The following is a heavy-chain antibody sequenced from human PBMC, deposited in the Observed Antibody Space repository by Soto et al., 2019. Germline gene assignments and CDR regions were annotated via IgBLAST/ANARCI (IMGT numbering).Heavy chain of an antibody. V-gene: IGHV4-39*01. Sequence: PSETLSLTCTVSGGSISSSSSYWGWIRQPPGKGLEWIGNIYYSGSTSYNPSLKSRVTISVDTSRNQFSLKLTSVTAADTAVYYCARLMGSSSKSYYFDDWGQGTLVTVSS. CDR1: GGSISSSSSY. J-gene: IGHJ4*02. D-gene: IGHD6-6*01. CDR2: IYYSGST. CDR3: ARLMGSSSKSYYFDD.